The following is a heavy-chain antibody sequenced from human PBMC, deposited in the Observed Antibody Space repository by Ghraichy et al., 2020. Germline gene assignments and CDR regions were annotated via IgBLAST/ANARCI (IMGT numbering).Heavy chain of an antibody. CDR2: ISGSGGST. CDR3: AKLDIVVVVAAQIDY. V-gene: IGHV3-23*01. CDR1: GFTFSSYA. Sequence: GESLNISCAASGFTFSSYAMSWVRQAPGKGLEWVSAISGSGGSTYYADSVKGRFIISRDNSKNTLYLQMNSLRAEDTAVYYCAKLDIVVVVAAQIDYWGQGTLVTVSS. D-gene: IGHD2-15*01. J-gene: IGHJ4*02.